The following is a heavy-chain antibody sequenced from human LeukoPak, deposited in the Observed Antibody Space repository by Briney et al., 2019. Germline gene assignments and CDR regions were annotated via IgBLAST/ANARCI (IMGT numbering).Heavy chain of an antibody. D-gene: IGHD3-22*01. Sequence: SETLSLTCTVSGGSISTYYWSWIRQPPGKGLEWIGYIYHSGSTYYNPSLKSRVTISVDRSKNQFSLKLSSVTAADTAVYYCARAIFDSSGYNDYWGQGTLVTVSS. J-gene: IGHJ4*02. CDR3: ARAIFDSSGYNDY. V-gene: IGHV4-59*12. CDR2: IYHSGST. CDR1: GGSISTYY.